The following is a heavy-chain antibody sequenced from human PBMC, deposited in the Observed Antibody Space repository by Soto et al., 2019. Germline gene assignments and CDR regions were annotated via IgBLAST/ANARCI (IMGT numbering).Heavy chain of an antibody. Sequence: GASVKVSCKASGYTFTTHAITWVRQAPGQGLEWMGWISPYTGNTHYSQKSQVRVTMTTDSSTSTAYMELRSLRSDDTAVYYCAREAISYYDSNTYFDYWGQGTLVTVSS. CDR2: ISPYTGNT. CDR3: AREAISYYDSNTYFDY. D-gene: IGHD3-22*01. J-gene: IGHJ4*02. CDR1: GYTFTTHA. V-gene: IGHV1-18*04.